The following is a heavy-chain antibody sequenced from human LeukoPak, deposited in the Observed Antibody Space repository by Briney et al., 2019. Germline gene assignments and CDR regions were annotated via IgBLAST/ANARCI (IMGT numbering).Heavy chain of an antibody. CDR1: GGSISSGSYY. J-gene: IGHJ4*02. CDR3: ARATVTTALLDY. Sequence: SLTLSLTCTVSGGSISSGSYYWSWIRQPAGKGLEWIGRIYTSGSTNYNPSLKSRVTISVDTSKNQFSLKLSSVTAADTAVYYCARATVTTALLDYWGQGTLVTVSS. D-gene: IGHD4-17*01. V-gene: IGHV4-61*02. CDR2: IYTSGST.